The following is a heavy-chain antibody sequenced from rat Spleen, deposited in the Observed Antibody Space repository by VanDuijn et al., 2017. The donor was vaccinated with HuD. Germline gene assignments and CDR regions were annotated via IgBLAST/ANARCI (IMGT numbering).Heavy chain of an antibody. J-gene: IGHJ2*01. D-gene: IGHD1-11*01. V-gene: IGHV7-6*01. CDR2: IRNKADNYTT. CDR1: GFTFADFY. CDR3: AKRDALRLFDY. Sequence: EVKLLESGRDLVQPGGSLRLSCAASGFTFADFYMSWLRQSPGKAPEWLSFIRNKADNYTTEYNPSVKGRFTISRDDSQNVLYLQMNSLRAEDTAIYYCAKRDALRLFDYWGQGVMVTVAS.